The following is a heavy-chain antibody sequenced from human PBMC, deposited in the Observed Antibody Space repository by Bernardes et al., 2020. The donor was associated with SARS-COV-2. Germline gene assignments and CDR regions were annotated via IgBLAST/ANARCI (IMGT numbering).Heavy chain of an antibody. CDR2: ISHDGSVT. V-gene: IGHV3-74*01. D-gene: IGHD5-18*01. CDR1: GFNFNLYV. J-gene: IGHJ4*02. CDR3: AKDRGGSYGLSYYFDY. Sequence: SLSLLCAASGFNFNLYVMHWVRQAPGKGLVWVSRISHDGSVTSHADSVEGRFTISRDNAKNTLYLQMNSLRAEDTAVYFCAKDRGGSYGLSYYFDYWGQGNLVTVSS.